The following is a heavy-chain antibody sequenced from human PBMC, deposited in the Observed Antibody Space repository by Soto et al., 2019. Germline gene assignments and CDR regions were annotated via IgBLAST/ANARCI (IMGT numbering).Heavy chain of an antibody. CDR2: INHSGST. J-gene: IGHJ5*02. Sequence: SETLSLTCAVYGGSFSGYYWSWIRQPPGKGLEWIGEINHSGSTNYNPSLQSRVTISVDTSKNQFSLKLGSVTAAGTAVYYCARGGRVRRVKSVNWFDPWGQGTLVTVSS. CDR1: GGSFSGYY. D-gene: IGHD3-10*01. V-gene: IGHV4-34*01. CDR3: ARGGRVRRVKSVNWFDP.